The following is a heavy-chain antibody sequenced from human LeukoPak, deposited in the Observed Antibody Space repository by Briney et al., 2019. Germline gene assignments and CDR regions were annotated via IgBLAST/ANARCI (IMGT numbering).Heavy chain of an antibody. Sequence: PSETLSLTCTVSDGSISSYYWSWIRQPPGKGLEWIGYIFHSGTTNYNPSLKSRVTISVDTSKNQFSVTLNSVTAADTAVYYCARTTYYYDRSGYYYLSYFDYWGQGALVTVSS. CDR1: DGSISSYY. J-gene: IGHJ4*02. V-gene: IGHV4-59*01. CDR2: IFHSGTT. CDR3: ARTTYYYDRSGYYYLSYFDY. D-gene: IGHD3-22*01.